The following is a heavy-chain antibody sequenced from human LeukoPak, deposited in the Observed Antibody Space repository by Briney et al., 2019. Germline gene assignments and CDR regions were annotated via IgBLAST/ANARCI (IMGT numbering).Heavy chain of an antibody. D-gene: IGHD6-19*01. CDR1: GGSISSSSYY. J-gene: IGHJ4*02. Sequence: SETLSLTCTVSGGSISSSSYYWGWIRQPPGKGLEWIGSIYYSGSTYYNPSLKSRVTISVDTSKNQFSLKLSSVTAADTAVYYCARDKSSGWYGVSPYYFDYWGQGTLVIVSS. CDR2: IYYSGST. CDR3: ARDKSSGWYGVSPYYFDY. V-gene: IGHV4-39*07.